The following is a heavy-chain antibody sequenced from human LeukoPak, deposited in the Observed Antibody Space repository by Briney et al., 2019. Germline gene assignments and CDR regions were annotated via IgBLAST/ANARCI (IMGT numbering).Heavy chain of an antibody. Sequence: SETLSPTCTVSGGSISSYYWSWIRQPPGKGLEWIGYIYYSGSTNYNPSLKSRVTISVDTSKNQFSLKLSSVTAADTAVYYCAKWNSYYYYMDVWGKGTTVTVSS. CDR3: AKWNSYYYYMDV. CDR2: IYYSGST. V-gene: IGHV4-59*01. CDR1: GGSISSYY. J-gene: IGHJ6*03. D-gene: IGHD1-1*01.